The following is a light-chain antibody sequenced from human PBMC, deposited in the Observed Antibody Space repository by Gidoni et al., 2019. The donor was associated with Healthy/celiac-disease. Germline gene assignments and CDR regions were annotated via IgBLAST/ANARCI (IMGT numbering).Light chain of an antibody. CDR2: AAS. V-gene: IGKV1-39*01. J-gene: IGKJ1*01. Sequence: DIQMTQSPSSLSASVGDRVTITCRASETIDKYLNWYQQKPGKAPKVLIYAASTLQSGVPSRFSGSGSGTYFTLTISSLQPEDFATYYCQQTYYTIDSWTFGQWTKVEI. CDR3: QQTYYTIDSWT. CDR1: ETIDKY.